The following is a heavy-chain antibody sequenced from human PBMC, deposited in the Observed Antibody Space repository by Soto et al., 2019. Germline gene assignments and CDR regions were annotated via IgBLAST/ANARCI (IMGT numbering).Heavy chain of an antibody. Sequence: QVHLVQSGTEVRRPGASVKVSCQTSGYTFSSYSIHWVRQAPGQGLEWMGWINAAHGTTKYSQKCQGRVTITMDTSATTVYMELTTLRSEDTAVYYCARDYGMRSGYFDYWGQGSLVIVSS. V-gene: IGHV1-3*01. J-gene: IGHJ4*02. CDR2: INAAHGTT. CDR3: ARDYGMRSGYFDY. CDR1: GYTFSSYS. D-gene: IGHD3-10*01.